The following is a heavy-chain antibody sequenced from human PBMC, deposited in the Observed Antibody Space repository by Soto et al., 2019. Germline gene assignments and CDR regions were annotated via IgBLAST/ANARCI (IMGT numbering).Heavy chain of an antibody. V-gene: IGHV1-18*01. D-gene: IGHD3-10*01. CDR1: GYTFTDFG. J-gene: IGHJ4*02. CDR3: ARERWFGELSLLY. Sequence: GASVKVSSKASGYTFTDFGNSWKRQAPGQGLEWMGWISAYDGNTLYAQNLQGRVTLTTDSSTSTAYMELRRLRSDDTAVYYCARERWFGELSLLYWGQGTLVTVSS. CDR2: ISAYDGNT.